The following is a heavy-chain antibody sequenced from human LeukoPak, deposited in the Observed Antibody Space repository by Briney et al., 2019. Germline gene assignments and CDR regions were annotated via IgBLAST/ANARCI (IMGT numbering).Heavy chain of an antibody. CDR3: ARGGGSGWYYFDY. J-gene: IGHJ4*02. CDR2: INHSGST. Sequence: SETLSLTCAVYGGSFSGYYWSWIRQPPGKGLEWIGEINHSGSTNYNPSLKSRVTISVDTSKNQFSLKLSPVTAADTAVYYCARGGGSGWYYFDYWGQGTLVTVSS. CDR1: GGSFSGYY. D-gene: IGHD6-19*01. V-gene: IGHV4-34*01.